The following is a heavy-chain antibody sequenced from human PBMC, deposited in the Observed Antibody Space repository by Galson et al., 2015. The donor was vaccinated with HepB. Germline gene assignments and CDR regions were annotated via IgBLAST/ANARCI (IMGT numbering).Heavy chain of an antibody. CDR3: AKVHIAVAGTDY. CDR1: GFTFSSYA. Sequence: SLRLSCAASGFTFSSYAMSWVRQAPGKGLEWVSAISGSGGSTYYADSVRGRFTISRDNSKNTLYLQMNSLRAEDTAVYYCAKVHIAVAGTDYWGQGTLVTVSS. V-gene: IGHV3-23*01. CDR2: ISGSGGST. D-gene: IGHD6-19*01. J-gene: IGHJ4*02.